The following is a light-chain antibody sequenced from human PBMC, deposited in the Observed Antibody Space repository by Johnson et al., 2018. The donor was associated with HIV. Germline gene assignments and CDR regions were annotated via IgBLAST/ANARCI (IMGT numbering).Light chain of an antibody. Sequence: QSVLTQPPSVSAAPGQKVTISCSGSSSNIGNNYVSWYQQLPGTAPKLLIYDNNKRPSGIPDRFSASKSGTSATLGITGLQTGDEADYYCGTWDSSLISDVFGPGTKVTVL. CDR3: GTWDSSLISDV. V-gene: IGLV1-51*01. CDR2: DNN. CDR1: SSNIGNNY. J-gene: IGLJ1*01.